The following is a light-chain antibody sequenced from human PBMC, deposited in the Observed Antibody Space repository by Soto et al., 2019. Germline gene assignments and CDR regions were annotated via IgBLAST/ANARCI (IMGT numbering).Light chain of an antibody. Sequence: EIVVMQSPATRAMSAGERASVCCRASQIVSGKYLAWYHQRPGQAPRVLIHSASSRATGIPDRFTGSGSGTDFTLTITRLEPEDFGVYYCQQYSSLPRTFGQGTIVDI. CDR3: QQYSSLPRT. CDR1: QIVSGKY. V-gene: IGKV3-20*01. J-gene: IGKJ1*01. CDR2: SAS.